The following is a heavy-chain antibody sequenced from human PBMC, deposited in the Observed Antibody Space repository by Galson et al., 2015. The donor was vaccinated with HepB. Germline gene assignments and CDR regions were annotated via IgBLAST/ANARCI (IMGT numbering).Heavy chain of an antibody. CDR3: ARVPAPQTEENGHYFDY. CDR1: GFTFSSYW. Sequence: SLRLSCAASGFTFSSYWMHWVRQAPGKGLVWVSRINSDGSSTSYADSVKGRFTISRDNAKNTLYLQMNSLRAEDTAVYYCARVPAPQTEENGHYFDYWGQGTLVTVSS. CDR2: INSDGSST. V-gene: IGHV3-74*01. J-gene: IGHJ4*02.